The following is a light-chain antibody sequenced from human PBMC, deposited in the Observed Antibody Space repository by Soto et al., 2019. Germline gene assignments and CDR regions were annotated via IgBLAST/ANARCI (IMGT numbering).Light chain of an antibody. V-gene: IGLV2-14*01. J-gene: IGLJ1*01. Sequence: QSALTQPASVSGSPGQSITISCTGTSSDVGGHNYVSWYQQHPGTAPKLMIYEVTNRPSGVSNRFSGSKSGNTASLTISGLQAEDEADYYCSSYAGSYTFDVFGTGTKVTVL. CDR3: SSYAGSYTFDV. CDR1: SSDVGGHNY. CDR2: EVT.